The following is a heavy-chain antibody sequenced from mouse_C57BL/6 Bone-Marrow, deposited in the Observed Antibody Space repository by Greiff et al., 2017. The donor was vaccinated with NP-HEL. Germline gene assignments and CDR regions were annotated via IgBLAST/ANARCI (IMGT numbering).Heavy chain of an antibody. J-gene: IGHJ2*01. CDR2: IDPSDSYT. CDR1: GYTFTSYW. V-gene: IGHV1-69*01. CDR3: AIEGNGAYYFDY. Sequence: QVQLQQPGAELVMPGASVKLSCKASGYTFTSYWMHWVKQRPGQGLEWIGEIDPSDSYTNYNQKFKGKSTLTVDKSSSTAYMQLSSLTSEDSAVYYCAIEGNGAYYFDYWGQGTTLTVSS.